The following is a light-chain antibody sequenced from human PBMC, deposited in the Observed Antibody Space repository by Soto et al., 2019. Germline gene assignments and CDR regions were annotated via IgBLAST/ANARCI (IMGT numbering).Light chain of an antibody. V-gene: IGKV1-5*01. CDR1: QSIDRW. J-gene: IGKJ1*01. Sequence: DIQMTQSPSSVSASVGDKVTITCRASQSIDRWLAWYQWKPGKAPKLLIFDASALESGVPSRFSGSGFGTEFTLSISSLQPDDFATYYCQQYTISSGTLGQGTKVDIK. CDR3: QQYTISSGT. CDR2: DAS.